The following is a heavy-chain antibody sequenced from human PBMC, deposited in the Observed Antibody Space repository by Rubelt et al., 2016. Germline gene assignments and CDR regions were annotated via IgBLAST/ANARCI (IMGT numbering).Heavy chain of an antibody. D-gene: IGHD6-19*01. J-gene: IGHJ4*02. CDR3: ARGRDSGWLTPPGFYFDY. Sequence: QVQLVQSGAEVKKPGASVKVSCKASGYTFTSYAMHWVRQAPGQRLEWMEWINAGNGNTKYSQKFQGSGNITRDTAASTAYMELSSLGSEDAAVFYCARGRDSGWLTPPGFYFDYWGQGTLVTVSS. V-gene: IGHV1-3*01. CDR2: INAGNGNT. CDR1: GYTFTSYA.